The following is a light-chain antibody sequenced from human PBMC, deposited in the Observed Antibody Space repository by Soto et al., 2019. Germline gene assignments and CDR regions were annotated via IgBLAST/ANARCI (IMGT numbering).Light chain of an antibody. CDR2: EVS. V-gene: IGLV2-14*01. CDR3: SSYTSISTRV. CDR1: ISDFVVYNY. J-gene: IGLJ1*01. Sequence: QSVLTQPASVSGSPGQSITISCTGTISDFVVYNYVSWYQQHPGKAPKLMIYEVSNRPSGVSNRFSGSKSGNTASLTISGLQAEDEADYYCSSYTSISTRVFGTGTKVTVL.